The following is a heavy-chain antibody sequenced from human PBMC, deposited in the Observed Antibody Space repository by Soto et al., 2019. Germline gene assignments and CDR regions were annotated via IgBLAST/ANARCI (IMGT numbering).Heavy chain of an antibody. D-gene: IGHD5-12*01. CDR3: ARGGFIAVATIDNWFDP. J-gene: IGHJ5*02. CDR1: GAPISINY. CDR2: IYYSGST. Sequence: PSETLSLTCTVSGAPISINYWSWIRQAPGKGLEWIGYIYYSGSTTYNPSLKSRVTISVDTSKNQFSLKLSSVTAADTAVYYCARGGFIAVATIDNWFDPWGQGTLVTVSS. V-gene: IGHV4-59*01.